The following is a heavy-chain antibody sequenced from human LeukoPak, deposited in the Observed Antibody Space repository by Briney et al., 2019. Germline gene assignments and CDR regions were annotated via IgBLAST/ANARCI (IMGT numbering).Heavy chain of an antibody. V-gene: IGHV4-39*01. CDR2: ICYSGSP. J-gene: IGHJ4*02. CDR3: AGQGYRLGELWFDC. CDR1: GHSISSSSYY. D-gene: IGHD3-16*01. Sequence: SETLSLTCTVSGHSISSSSYYWGWIPKPRGEGLDSNGSICYSGSPYYNPDLKSRIIITVHTSNNQFSIKQSSVTAPDTAVYYFAGQGYRLGELWFDCWGQGTLVTVSS.